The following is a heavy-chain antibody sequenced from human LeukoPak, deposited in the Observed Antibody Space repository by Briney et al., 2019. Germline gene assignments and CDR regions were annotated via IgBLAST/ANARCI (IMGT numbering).Heavy chain of an antibody. Sequence: GESLKISCKGPGYNFTNYWIGWVRQMPGKGLEWMGIIYPGDSDTRYSPSFQGQVTISADKSISTAYLQWSSLKASDTAMYYCARQAFRCSGGSCYPTYWGQGTLVTVSS. J-gene: IGHJ4*02. V-gene: IGHV5-51*01. CDR3: ARQAFRCSGGSCYPTY. CDR1: GYNFTNYW. D-gene: IGHD2-15*01. CDR2: IYPGDSDT.